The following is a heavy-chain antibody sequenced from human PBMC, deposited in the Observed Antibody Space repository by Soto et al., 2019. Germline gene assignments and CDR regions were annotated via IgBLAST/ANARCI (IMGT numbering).Heavy chain of an antibody. Sequence: QVQLVQSGAEVKKPGSSVRVSCKASGDTFSRYTVNWVRQAPRQGLEWMGGIIPRFGTTNFAPTLQGRVTITADESMSTVYMDLSSLRSEDTALYYCARGRGLYNSGRSQLDYWGQGTLVTVSS. CDR2: IIPRFGTT. CDR3: ARGRGLYNSGRSQLDY. V-gene: IGHV1-69*01. CDR1: GDTFSRYT. D-gene: IGHD1-1*01. J-gene: IGHJ4*02.